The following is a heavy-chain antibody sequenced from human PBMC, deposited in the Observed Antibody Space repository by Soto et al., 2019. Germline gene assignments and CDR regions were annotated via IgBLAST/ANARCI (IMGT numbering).Heavy chain of an antibody. D-gene: IGHD2-2*01. CDR2: ISYDGSNK. V-gene: IGHV3-30*18. CDR3: AKDIVVVPAAMTTSYYYYGMDV. J-gene: IGHJ6*02. CDR1: GFTFSSYG. Sequence: PGGSLRLSCAASGFTFSSYGMHWVRQAPGKGLEWVAVISYDGSNKYYADSVKGRFTISRDNSKNTLYLQMNSLRAEDTAVYYCAKDIVVVPAAMTTSYYYYGMDVWGQGTTVTVSS.